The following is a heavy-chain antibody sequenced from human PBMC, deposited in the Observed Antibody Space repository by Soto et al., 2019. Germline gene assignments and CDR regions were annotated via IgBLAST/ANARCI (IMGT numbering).Heavy chain of an antibody. V-gene: IGHV1-18*01. CDR2: ISAYNGNT. CDR3: ARDLGKGLDTRTDY. CDR1: GYTFRNYG. Sequence: QVQLVQSGAEVKKPGASVKVSCKASGYTFRNYGISWVRQAPGQGLEWMGWISAYNGNTYYAQKFQGRVTMTTDTSTNTAYMDLRSLISDDTAVYYCARDLGKGLDTRTDYWGRGTLVTVS. D-gene: IGHD3-16*01. J-gene: IGHJ4*02.